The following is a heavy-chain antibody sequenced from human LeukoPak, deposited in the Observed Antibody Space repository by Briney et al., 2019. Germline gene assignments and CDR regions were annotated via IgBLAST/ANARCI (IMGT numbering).Heavy chain of an antibody. D-gene: IGHD2-15*01. CDR3: ARDCIGCHGFDY. CDR2: INPSGGST. Sequence: GASVKVSCKASGYTFTSYYMHWVRQAPGQGLEWMGIINPSGGSTSYAQKFQGRITMTTDTSTSTAYVELRSLRSDDTAVYYCARDCIGCHGFDYWGQGTLVTVSS. V-gene: IGHV1-46*01. J-gene: IGHJ4*02. CDR1: GYTFTSYY.